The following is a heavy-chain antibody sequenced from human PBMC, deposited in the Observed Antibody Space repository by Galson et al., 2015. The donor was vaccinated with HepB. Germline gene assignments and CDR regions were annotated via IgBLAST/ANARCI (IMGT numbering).Heavy chain of an antibody. CDR2: IDPSDSYT. V-gene: IGHV5-10-1*01. CDR3: ARYGDVYGDLGWFDP. Sequence: QSGAEVKKPGESLRISCKGSGYSFTSYWISWVRQMPGKGLEWMGRIDPSDSYTNYSPSFQGHVTISADKSISTAYLQWSSLKASDTAMYYCARYGDVYGDLGWFDPWGQGTLVAVSS. D-gene: IGHD4-17*01. J-gene: IGHJ5*02. CDR1: GYSFTSYW.